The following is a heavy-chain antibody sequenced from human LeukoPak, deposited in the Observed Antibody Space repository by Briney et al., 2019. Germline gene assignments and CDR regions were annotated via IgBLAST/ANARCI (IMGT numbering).Heavy chain of an antibody. CDR2: INTDTGNP. Sequence: ASVKVSCKASGYIFSSYAINWVRQAPGQGLEWMGWINTDTGNPTYAQGFTGRFVFSLDTSVSTAYLQINSLKAEDTAVYYCARDDPDFLRYSGYVMSGYWGQGTLVTVSS. CDR3: ARDDPDFLRYSGYVMSGY. J-gene: IGHJ4*02. CDR1: GYIFSSYA. V-gene: IGHV7-4-1*02. D-gene: IGHD5-12*01.